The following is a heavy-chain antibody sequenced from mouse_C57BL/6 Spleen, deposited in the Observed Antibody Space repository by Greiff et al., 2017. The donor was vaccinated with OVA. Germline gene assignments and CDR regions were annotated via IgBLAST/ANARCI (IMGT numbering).Heavy chain of an antibody. J-gene: IGHJ2*01. V-gene: IGHV1-82*01. D-gene: IGHD4-1*01. Sequence: QVQLQQSGPELVKPGASVKISCKASGYAFSSSWMNWVKQRPGKGLEWIGRIYPGDGDTNYNGKFKGKATLTADKSYSTAYMQLSGLTSEDSAVYFCARELTGTHYWGQGTTLTVSS. CDR1: GYAFSSSW. CDR2: IYPGDGDT. CDR3: ARELTGTHY.